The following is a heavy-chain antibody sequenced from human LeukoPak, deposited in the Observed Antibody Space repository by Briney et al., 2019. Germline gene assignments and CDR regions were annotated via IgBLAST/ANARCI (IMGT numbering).Heavy chain of an antibody. CDR1: GGSISSYY. V-gene: IGHV4-4*07. CDR3: ARDLVVVPAAILGLGAFDI. CDR2: IYTSGST. Sequence: KPSETLSLTCAVSGGSISSYYWSWIRQPAGKGLEWIGRIYTSGSTNYNPSLKSRVTMSVDTSKNQFSLKLSSATAADTAVYYCARDLVVVPAAILGLGAFDIWGQGTMVTVSS. J-gene: IGHJ3*02. D-gene: IGHD2-2*01.